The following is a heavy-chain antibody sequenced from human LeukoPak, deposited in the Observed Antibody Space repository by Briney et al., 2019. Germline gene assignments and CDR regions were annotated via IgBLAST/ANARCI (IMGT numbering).Heavy chain of an antibody. V-gene: IGHV3-7*01. CDR1: GFTFSSYW. J-gene: IGHJ4*02. CDR2: IKQDGSEK. Sequence: GGSLRLSCAASGFTFSSYWMSWVRQAPGKGLEWVANIKQDGSEKYYVDSVKGRFTISRDNAKNSLYLQMNSLRAEDTAVYYCAREYIRVLYSLYYFDCWGQGTLVTVSS. CDR3: AREYIRVLYSLYYFDC. D-gene: IGHD1-14*01.